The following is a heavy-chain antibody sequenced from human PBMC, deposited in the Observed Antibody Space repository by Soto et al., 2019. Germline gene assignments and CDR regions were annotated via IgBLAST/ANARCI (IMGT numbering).Heavy chain of an antibody. CDR1: GFPFDDYA. CDR3: AKGGGYTYGIFDY. CDR2: ISWDGDIT. D-gene: IGHD5-18*01. V-gene: IGHV3-43D*04. J-gene: IGHJ4*02. Sequence: PGGSLRLSCAASGFPFDDYAMHWVRQAPGKGLEWVSFISWDGDITYYADSVKGRFTISRDNSQNSLYLQMNSLRGEDTAFYYCAKGGGYTYGIFDYWGQGNQVTVSS.